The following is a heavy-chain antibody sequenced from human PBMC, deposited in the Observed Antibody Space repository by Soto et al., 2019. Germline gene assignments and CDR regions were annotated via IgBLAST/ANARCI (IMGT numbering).Heavy chain of an antibody. Sequence: QVQLVQSGAEVKKPGASVKVSCKSSGYTFTSYGISWVRQAPGQGLEWMGWISAYNGNTNYAQTLQGRVTMTTDTSTRTAYMELRRHRSDDTAVYYCARVTREDGRGGGVDYWCQGNLVTVYS. CDR2: ISAYNGNT. V-gene: IGHV1-18*01. J-gene: IGHJ4*02. CDR3: ARVTREDGRGGGVDY. CDR1: GYTFTSYG. D-gene: IGHD2-15*01.